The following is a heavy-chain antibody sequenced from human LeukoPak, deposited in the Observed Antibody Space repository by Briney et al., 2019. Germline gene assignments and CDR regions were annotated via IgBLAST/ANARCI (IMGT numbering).Heavy chain of an antibody. J-gene: IGHJ3*02. CDR2: VRYDGSNK. CDR1: GFTFSSYG. V-gene: IGHV3-30*02. D-gene: IGHD3-10*01. Sequence: PGGSLRLSCAASGFTFSSYGIHWVRQAPGKGLEWVAFVRYDGSNKYYADSVKGRITISRDNSKNMLYLQMDSLRAEDTAVYYCARGGIITSYAFEIWGQGTMVTVSS. CDR3: ARGGIITSYAFEI.